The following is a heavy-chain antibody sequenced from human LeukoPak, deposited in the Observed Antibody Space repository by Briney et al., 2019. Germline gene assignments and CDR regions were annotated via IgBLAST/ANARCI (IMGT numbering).Heavy chain of an antibody. D-gene: IGHD6-6*01. Sequence: GASVKVSCKSSGYTFTSYGISWVRQAPGQGLEWMGWISAYNGNTNYAQKLQGRVTMTTDTSTSTAYMELRGLRSDDTAVYYCARSIAARDFLGIGYWGQGTLVTVSS. CDR1: GYTFTSYG. V-gene: IGHV1-18*01. J-gene: IGHJ4*02. CDR3: ARSIAARDFLGIGY. CDR2: ISAYNGNT.